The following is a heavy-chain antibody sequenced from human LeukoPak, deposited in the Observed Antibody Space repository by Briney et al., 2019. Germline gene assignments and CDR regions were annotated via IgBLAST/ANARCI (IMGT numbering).Heavy chain of an antibody. CDR3: ARDISYYYDSSGYWFDP. D-gene: IGHD3-22*01. CDR1: GGSISSGSYY. J-gene: IGHJ5*02. CDR2: IYTSGST. Sequence: SQTLSLTCTVSGGSISSGSYYWSWIRQPAGTGLEGIGRIYTSGSTNYNPSLKSRVTISVDTSKNQFSLKLSSVTAADTAVYYCARDISYYYDSSGYWFDPWGQGTLVTVSS. V-gene: IGHV4-61*02.